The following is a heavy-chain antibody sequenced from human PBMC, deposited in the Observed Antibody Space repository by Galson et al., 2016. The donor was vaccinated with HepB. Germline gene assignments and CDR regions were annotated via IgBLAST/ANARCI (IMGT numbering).Heavy chain of an antibody. CDR2: IIPILGTA. CDR3: ARDPGRIAAAGHFDS. D-gene: IGHD6-13*01. CDR1: GGTFSNYA. V-gene: IGHV1-69*13. J-gene: IGHJ5*01. Sequence: SVKVSCKASGGTFSNYAISWVRQAPGQGLEWMGGIIPILGTANYAQKFQGRVPITADESTSTAFMEMNSLRAEDTAVYYCARDPGRIAAAGHFDSWGQGTLVTVSS.